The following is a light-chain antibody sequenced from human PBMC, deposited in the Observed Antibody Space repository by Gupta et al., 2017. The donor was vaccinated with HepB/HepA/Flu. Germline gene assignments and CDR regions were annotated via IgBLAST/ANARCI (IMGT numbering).Light chain of an antibody. CDR1: KLGDKY. Sequence: SYELTQPPSVSVSPGQTASITCFGDKLGDKYACWYQQEPGQSPVLVIYQDSKLPSGIPERFSGSNFGNTATLTISRAQAMGAADYYCQAWDSSTANYVFGTGTKVTVL. CDR3: QAWDSSTANYV. J-gene: IGLJ1*01. V-gene: IGLV3-1*01. CDR2: QDS.